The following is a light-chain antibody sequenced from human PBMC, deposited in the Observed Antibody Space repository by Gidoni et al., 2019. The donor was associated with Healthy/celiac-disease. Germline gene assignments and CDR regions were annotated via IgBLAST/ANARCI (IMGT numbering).Light chain of an antibody. CDR2: GAS. Sequence: EIVLTQSPGTLSLSPGERATLSCRASQSVSSSYLAWYQQKPGQAPRLLIYGASSRATVIPDRFSGSVSGTDFTLTISRLEPEDFAVYYCQQYGFFXQXTKLEIK. CDR3: QQYGF. J-gene: IGKJ2*01. V-gene: IGKV3-20*01. CDR1: QSVSSSY.